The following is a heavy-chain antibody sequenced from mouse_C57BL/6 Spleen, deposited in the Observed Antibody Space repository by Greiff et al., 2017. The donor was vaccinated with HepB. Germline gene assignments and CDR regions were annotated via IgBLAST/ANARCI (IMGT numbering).Heavy chain of an antibody. Sequence: EVKLMESGGDLVKPGGSLKLSCAASGFTFSSYGMSWVRQTPDKRLEWVATISSGGSYTYYPDSVKGRFTISRDNAKNTLYLQMSSLKSEDTAMYYCARFPSYGSSYWYFDVWGTGTTVTVSS. V-gene: IGHV5-6*01. J-gene: IGHJ1*03. CDR2: ISSGGSYT. CDR3: ARFPSYGSSYWYFDV. CDR1: GFTFSSYG. D-gene: IGHD1-1*01.